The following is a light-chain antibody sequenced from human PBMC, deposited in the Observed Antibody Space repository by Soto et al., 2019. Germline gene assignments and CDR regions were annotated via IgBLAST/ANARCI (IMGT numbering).Light chain of an antibody. V-gene: IGKV1-39*01. J-gene: IGKJ5*01. Sequence: DSQMTQSPSSLSASVGNRVTITCRASQSISTYLNWYQKKPGKAPNLLIYDASRLQSGVPSRFSGSGGGTDFTLSLSSVQPEDFAPYFCQQSYMDPITFGQGTRLEIK. CDR1: QSISTY. CDR3: QQSYMDPIT. CDR2: DAS.